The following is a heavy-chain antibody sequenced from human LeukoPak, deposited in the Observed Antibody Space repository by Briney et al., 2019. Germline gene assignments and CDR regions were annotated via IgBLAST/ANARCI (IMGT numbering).Heavy chain of an antibody. J-gene: IGHJ4*02. Sequence: GTLTLTCDVSGVSFSTYYWSWIRQSPEKGLEWIGEVNHSGYTNYNPSLKGRVTISVDTSKNQFSLKLSSVTAADTAFYYCARQLYGSDYWGQGTLVTDSS. CDR3: ARQLYGSDY. D-gene: IGHD4-17*01. CDR1: GVSFSTYY. CDR2: VNHSGYT. V-gene: IGHV4-34*01.